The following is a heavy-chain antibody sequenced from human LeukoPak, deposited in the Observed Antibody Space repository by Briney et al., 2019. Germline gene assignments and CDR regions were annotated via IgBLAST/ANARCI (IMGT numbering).Heavy chain of an antibody. CDR2: ISGSGGST. Sequence: GGSQRLSCAASGFTFSSYAMSWVRQAPGKGLEWVSAISGSGGSTYYADSVKGRFTISRDNSKNTLYLQMNSLRAEDTTVYYCAKAAMLLYSSSWYGVVSGYYFDYWGQGTLVTVSS. CDR3: AKAAMLLYSSSWYGVVSGYYFDY. V-gene: IGHV3-23*01. D-gene: IGHD6-13*01. J-gene: IGHJ4*02. CDR1: GFTFSSYA.